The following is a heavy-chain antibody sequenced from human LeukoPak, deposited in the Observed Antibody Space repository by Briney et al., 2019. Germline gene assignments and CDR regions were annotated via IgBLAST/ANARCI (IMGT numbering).Heavy chain of an antibody. CDR1: DGSISSYY. J-gene: IGHJ5*02. V-gene: IGHV4-59*01. D-gene: IGHD3-22*01. CDR2: IYYSGST. CDR3: ARDADYYDSSGYPTGFDP. Sequence: SETLSLTCTVSDGSISSYYWSWIRQPPGKGLEWIGYIYYSGSTNYNPSLKSRVTISVDTSKNQFSLKLSSVTAADTAVYYCARDADYYDSSGYPTGFDPWGQGTLVTVSS.